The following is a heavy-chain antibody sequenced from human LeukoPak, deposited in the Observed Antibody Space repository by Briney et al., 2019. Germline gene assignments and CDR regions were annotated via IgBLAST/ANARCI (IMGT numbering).Heavy chain of an antibody. CDR2: IYYSGST. V-gene: IGHV4-59*01. D-gene: IGHD2-8*01. CDR1: GVSFSSFQ. J-gene: IGHJ4*02. CDR3: ARDKGVI. Sequence: SETLSLTCTVSGVSFSSFQWSWIRQPPGKGLEWIGYIYYSGSTNYNPSLKSRVTISVDTSKNQFSLKLSSVTAADTAVYYCARDKGVIWGQGTLVTVSS.